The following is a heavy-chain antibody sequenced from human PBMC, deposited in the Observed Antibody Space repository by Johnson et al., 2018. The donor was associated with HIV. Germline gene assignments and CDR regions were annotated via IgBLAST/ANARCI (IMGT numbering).Heavy chain of an antibody. V-gene: IGHV3-30*04. Sequence: QVQLVESGGGLVQPGGSLRLSCAASGFTFSSYAMSWVRQAPGKGLEWVAVISYDGSNKYYADSVKGRFTISRDHSKNTLYLQMNSLRAEDTAVYYCASTIFGVALHAFDIWGQGTMVTVSS. CDR3: ASTIFGVALHAFDI. J-gene: IGHJ3*02. CDR2: ISYDGSNK. CDR1: GFTFSSYA. D-gene: IGHD3-3*01.